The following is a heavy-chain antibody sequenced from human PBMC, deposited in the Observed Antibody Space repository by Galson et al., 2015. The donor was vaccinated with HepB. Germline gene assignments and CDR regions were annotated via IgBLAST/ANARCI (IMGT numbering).Heavy chain of an antibody. CDR2: ISSSSSSI. Sequence: SLRLSCAASGFTFSSYSMNWVRQAPGKGLEWVSSISSSSSSIYYADSVKGRFTISRDNAKKSVYLQMNSLRAEDTALYYCARVPMPATYYYGMDVWGQGTTVTVSS. J-gene: IGHJ6*02. V-gene: IGHV3-21*01. CDR1: GFTFSSYS. D-gene: IGHD2-2*01. CDR3: ARVPMPATYYYGMDV.